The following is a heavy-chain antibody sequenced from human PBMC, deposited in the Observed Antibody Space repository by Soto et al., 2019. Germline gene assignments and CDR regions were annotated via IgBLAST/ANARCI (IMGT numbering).Heavy chain of an antibody. V-gene: IGHV3-23*01. CDR3: AISLNSPSVSYSSSSGDY. D-gene: IGHD6-6*01. CDR1: GFTFSSYA. Sequence: GGSLRLSCAASGFTFSSYAMSWVRQAPGKGLEWVSAISGSGGSTYYADSVKGRFTISRDNSKNTLYLQMNSLRAEDTAVYYCAISLNSPSVSYSSSSGDYWGQGTLVTVSS. J-gene: IGHJ4*02. CDR2: ISGSGGST.